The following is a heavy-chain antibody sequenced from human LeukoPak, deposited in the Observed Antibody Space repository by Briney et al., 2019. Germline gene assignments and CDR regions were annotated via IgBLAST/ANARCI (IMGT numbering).Heavy chain of an antibody. CDR2: IKQDGNEK. CDR3: AGGSGFIIKE. D-gene: IGHD3-9*01. Sequence: GGSLRLSCAASGFTFSLYWMNWVRRAPGKGLEWVANIKQDGNEKNYVDSVKGRFTISRDNAKNSMYLQMNHLRVEDTAMYYCAGGSGFIIKEWGQGTLVTVSS. V-gene: IGHV3-7*03. CDR1: GFTFSLYW. J-gene: IGHJ4*02.